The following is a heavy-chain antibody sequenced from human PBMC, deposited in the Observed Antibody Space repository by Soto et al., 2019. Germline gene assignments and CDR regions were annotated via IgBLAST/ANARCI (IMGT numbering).Heavy chain of an antibody. Sequence: EVQLVESGGGLVQPGGSLRLSCAASGFTFSSYWMHWVRQAPGKGLVWVSRINSDGSSTSYADSVKGRCTISRDNAKNTLYRQMNSLRAEDTAVYYCVRRSLVVAAATREDYWGQGTLVTVSS. CDR2: INSDGSST. V-gene: IGHV3-74*01. CDR1: GFTFSSYW. J-gene: IGHJ4*02. CDR3: VRRSLVVAAATREDY. D-gene: IGHD2-15*01.